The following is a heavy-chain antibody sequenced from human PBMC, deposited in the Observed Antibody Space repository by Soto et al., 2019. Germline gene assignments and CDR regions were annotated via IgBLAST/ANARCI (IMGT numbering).Heavy chain of an antibody. CDR2: ISGSGGST. V-gene: IGHV3-23*01. CDR3: AKGPAYYYDSSGYYYRPVDY. Sequence: PGGSLRLSCAASGFTFSSYAMSWVRQAPGKGLEWVSAISGSGGSTYYADSVKGRFTISRDNSKNTLYLQMNSLRAEDTAVYYCAKGPAYYYDSSGYYYRPVDYWGQGTLVTVSS. D-gene: IGHD3-22*01. CDR1: GFTFSSYA. J-gene: IGHJ4*02.